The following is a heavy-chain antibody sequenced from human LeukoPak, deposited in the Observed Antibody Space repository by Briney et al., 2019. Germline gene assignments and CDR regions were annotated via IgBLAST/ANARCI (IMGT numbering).Heavy chain of an antibody. D-gene: IGHD2-21*02. CDR1: GYSFTSYW. CDR2: IYPGDSDT. Sequence: GESLKISCKGSGYSFTSYWIGWVRQMPGKGLEWMGIIYPGDSDTRYSPSFQGQVTISADKSISTAYLQWSSLKASDTAMYYCARHRYCGGGCPPDAFDIWGQGTMVTVSS. J-gene: IGHJ3*02. CDR3: ARHRYCGGGCPPDAFDI. V-gene: IGHV5-51*01.